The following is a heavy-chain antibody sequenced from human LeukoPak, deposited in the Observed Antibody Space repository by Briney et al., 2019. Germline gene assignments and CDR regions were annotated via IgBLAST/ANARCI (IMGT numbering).Heavy chain of an antibody. CDR2: IRYDGSNE. Sequence: PGGSLRLSCAASGFIFSDYGMHWVRQAPGKGLEWEAFIRYDGSNEYYADSVKGRFTISRDNSKNTMYLQMNSLRAEDTAVYYCAKDTNSGWSYFDYWGQGTLVTVSS. CDR3: AKDTNSGWSYFDY. D-gene: IGHD6-19*01. CDR1: GFIFSDYG. J-gene: IGHJ4*02. V-gene: IGHV3-30*02.